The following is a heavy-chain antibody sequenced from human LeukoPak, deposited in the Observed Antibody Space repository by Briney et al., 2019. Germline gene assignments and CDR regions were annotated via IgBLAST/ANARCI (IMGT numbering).Heavy chain of an antibody. CDR1: GFTFSSYA. CDR3: ARAWDV. J-gene: IGHJ6*04. Sequence: PGRSLRLSCAASGFTFSSYAMHWVRQAPGKGLEWVAVISYDGSNKYYADSVKGRFTISRDNAKNTVYLEMNSLRAEDTAVYYCARAWDVWGKGTTVTISS. CDR2: ISYDGSNK. V-gene: IGHV3-30*04.